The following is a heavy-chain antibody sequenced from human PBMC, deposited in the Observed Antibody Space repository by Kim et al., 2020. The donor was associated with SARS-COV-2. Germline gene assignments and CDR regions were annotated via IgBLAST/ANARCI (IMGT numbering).Heavy chain of an antibody. CDR1: GGSFSGYY. V-gene: IGHV4-34*01. CDR2: INHSGST. Sequence: SETLSLTCAVYGGSFSGYYWSWIRQPPGKGLEWIGEINHSGSTNYNPSLKSRVTISVDTSKNQFSLKLSSVTAADTAVYYCARVYRSWYYYGSGSYPWYFDLWGRGTLVTVSS. J-gene: IGHJ2*01. D-gene: IGHD3-10*01. CDR3: ARVYRSWYYYGSGSYPWYFDL.